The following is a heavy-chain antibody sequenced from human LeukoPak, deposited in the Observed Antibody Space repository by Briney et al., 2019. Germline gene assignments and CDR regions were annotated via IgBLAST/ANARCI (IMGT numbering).Heavy chain of an antibody. CDR1: GFTFSSYW. V-gene: IGHV4-34*01. Sequence: GSLRLSCAASGFTFSSYWMSWVRQAPGKGLEWIGEINHSGSTNYNPSLKSRVTISVDTSKNQFSLKLSSVTAADTAVYYCARSWYYGSGSYYNVRRPFDYWGQGTLVTVSS. CDR2: INHSGST. D-gene: IGHD3-10*01. CDR3: ARSWYYGSGSYYNVRRPFDY. J-gene: IGHJ4*02.